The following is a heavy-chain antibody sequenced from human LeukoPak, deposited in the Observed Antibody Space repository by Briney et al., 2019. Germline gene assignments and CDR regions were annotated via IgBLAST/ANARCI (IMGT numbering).Heavy chain of an antibody. J-gene: IGHJ4*02. Sequence: GGSLRLSCAASGFSFSSYWMHWVRQAPGKGLMWVSRISTDGSSISYADSVKGRFTISRDNAKNTLYLQMNSLRAEDTAVYYCARITASGTALDCWGQGTLVTVSS. CDR2: ISTDGSSI. CDR1: GFSFSSYW. V-gene: IGHV3-74*01. CDR3: ARITASGTALDC. D-gene: IGHD6-19*01.